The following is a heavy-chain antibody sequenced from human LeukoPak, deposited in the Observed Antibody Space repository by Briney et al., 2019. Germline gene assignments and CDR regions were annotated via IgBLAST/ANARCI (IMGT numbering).Heavy chain of an antibody. J-gene: IGHJ5*02. Sequence: SGTLSLTCAVSGGSISSSNWWSWVRQPPGKGLEWIGEIYHSGSTNYNPSLKSRVTISVDTSKNQFSLKLSPVTAADTAVYYCARAQSFRLRSLEWSTDTNNIGCWFDPWGQGTLVTVSS. D-gene: IGHD3-3*01. CDR1: GGSISSSNW. V-gene: IGHV4-4*02. CDR3: ARAQSFRLRSLEWSTDTNNIGCWFDP. CDR2: IYHSGST.